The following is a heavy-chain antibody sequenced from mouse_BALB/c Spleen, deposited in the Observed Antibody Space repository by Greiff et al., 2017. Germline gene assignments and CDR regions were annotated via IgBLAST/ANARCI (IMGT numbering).Heavy chain of an antibody. Sequence: VQLKESGPELVKPGASVKISCKASGYSFTGYFMNWVMQSHGKSLEWIGRINPYNGDTFYNQKFKGKATLTVDKSSSTAHMELRSLASEDSAVYYCARDGFYERGFAYWGQGTLVTVSA. CDR2: INPYNGDT. D-gene: IGHD1-1*01. J-gene: IGHJ3*01. V-gene: IGHV1-20*02. CDR3: ARDGFYERGFAY. CDR1: GYSFTGYF.